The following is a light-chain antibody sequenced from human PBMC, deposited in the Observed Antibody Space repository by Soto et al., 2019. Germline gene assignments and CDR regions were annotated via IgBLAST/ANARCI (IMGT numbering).Light chain of an antibody. CDR1: QSVSSR. Sequence: DIVMTQSPGTLSLSPGERATLSCRASQSVSSRLAWYQQKPGQAPRLLISGASSRATGIPDRFSGSGFGTDFTLTISRLEPEDFALYYCQHYAGGSRITFGQGTRLEIK. V-gene: IGKV3-20*01. J-gene: IGKJ5*01. CDR2: GAS. CDR3: QHYAGGSRIT.